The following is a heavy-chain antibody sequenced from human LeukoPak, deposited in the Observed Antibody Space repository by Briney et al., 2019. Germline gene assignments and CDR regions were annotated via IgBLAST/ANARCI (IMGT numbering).Heavy chain of an antibody. CDR2: ISGSGGNT. V-gene: IGHV3-23*01. CDR3: AKAGSIRFDY. CDR1: GFTFSNSA. J-gene: IGHJ4*02. D-gene: IGHD1-26*01. Sequence: GGSLRLSCAASGFTFSNSAMSWVRQAPGKGLEWVSGISGSGGNTYYADSVKGRFTISRDNSKNTLYLQMNSLRAADTAVYYCAKAGSIRFDYWGQGTLVTVSS.